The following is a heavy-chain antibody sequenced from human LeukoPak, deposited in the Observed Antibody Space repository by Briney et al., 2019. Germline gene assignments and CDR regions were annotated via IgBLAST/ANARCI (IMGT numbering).Heavy chain of an antibody. CDR1: GFTFSSYA. Sequence: PGGSLRLSCAASGFTFSSYAMSWVRQAAGKGLEWVSAISGSGGSTYYAEAVKGRFTISSDNSKNTLYLQMKSLRAEDTAVYYCATDSSGYQSLDYWGQGTLVTVSS. CDR3: ATDSSGYQSLDY. J-gene: IGHJ4*02. CDR2: ISGSGGST. D-gene: IGHD3-22*01. V-gene: IGHV3-23*01.